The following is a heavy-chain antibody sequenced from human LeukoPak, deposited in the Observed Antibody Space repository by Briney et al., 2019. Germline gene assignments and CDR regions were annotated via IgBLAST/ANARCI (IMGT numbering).Heavy chain of an antibody. CDR2: INPNSGGT. CDR1: GYTFTGYY. J-gene: IGHJ3*02. D-gene: IGHD2-15*01. CDR3: ARESGSGSIDAFDI. Sequence: ASVKVSCKASGYTFTGYYMHWVRQAPGQGLEWMGRINPNSGGTNYAQKYQGRVTITTDGSTSTAYMELSSLRSEDTAVYYCARESGSGSIDAFDIWGQGTMVTVSS. V-gene: IGHV1-2*06.